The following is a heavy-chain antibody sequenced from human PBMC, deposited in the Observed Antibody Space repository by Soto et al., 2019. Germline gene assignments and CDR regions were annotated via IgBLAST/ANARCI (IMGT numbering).Heavy chain of an antibody. CDR3: ARDPDTYRHSYFDY. D-gene: IGHD3-16*02. J-gene: IGHJ4*02. V-gene: IGHV3-7*01. CDR1: GFRSSSFW. Sequence: GGSLRLSCAASGFRSSSFWMSWVRQAPGKGLEWVASIKEDGSEKYYVDSVKGRFTISRDNVKNSLHLQMNSLRAEDTAVYYCARDPDTYRHSYFDYWGQGTLVTVSS. CDR2: IKEDGSEK.